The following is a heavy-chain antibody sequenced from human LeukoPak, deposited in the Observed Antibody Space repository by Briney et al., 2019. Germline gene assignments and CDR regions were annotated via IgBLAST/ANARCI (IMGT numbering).Heavy chain of an antibody. J-gene: IGHJ4*02. CDR1: GDSISSGDYY. D-gene: IGHD2-15*01. Sequence: NPSETLSLTCTVSGDSISSGDYYWGWIRQPPGTGLEWIRSIYYSGSTYYNPSLKSRVTISVDTSKNQFSLKLSSVTAADTAVYYCARGRAWRVVVVAAGYYFDYWGQGTLVTVSS. CDR2: IYYSGST. CDR3: ARGRAWRVVVVAAGYYFDY. V-gene: IGHV4-39*01.